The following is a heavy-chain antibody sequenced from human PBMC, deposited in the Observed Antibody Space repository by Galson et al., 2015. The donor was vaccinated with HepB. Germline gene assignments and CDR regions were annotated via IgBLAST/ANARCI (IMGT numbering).Heavy chain of an antibody. D-gene: IGHD5-12*01. CDR2: INPNSGAT. J-gene: IGHJ5*02. CDR1: GDTFTGYF. CDR3: ARGAPTSGSSRGILAP. Sequence: SVKVSCKASGDTFTGYFMDWVRQAPGQGLEWMGWINPNSGATKCAQKFQGRVTMTRDTSISTVYMELSSLRSDDTAVYYCARGAPTSGSSRGILAPWGQGTLVTVSS. V-gene: IGHV1-2*02.